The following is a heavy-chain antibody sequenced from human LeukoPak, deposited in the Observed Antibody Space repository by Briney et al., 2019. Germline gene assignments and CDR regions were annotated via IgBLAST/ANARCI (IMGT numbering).Heavy chain of an antibody. CDR1: GYTITGYY. Sequence: ASVKVSCKAFGYTITGYYIHWVRQAPGQGLEWMGWINPNNGGTNSAQKFQGRVTMTRDTSISTAYMELSRLRSDDTAVYYCAREYYGRALDPWGQGTLVTVSS. V-gene: IGHV1-2*02. J-gene: IGHJ5*02. D-gene: IGHD2-21*01. CDR3: AREYYGRALDP. CDR2: INPNNGGT.